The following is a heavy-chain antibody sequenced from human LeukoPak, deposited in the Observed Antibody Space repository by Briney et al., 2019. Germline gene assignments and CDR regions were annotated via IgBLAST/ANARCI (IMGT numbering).Heavy chain of an antibody. V-gene: IGHV5-51*01. J-gene: IGHJ4*02. D-gene: IGHD5-18*01. Sequence: GASVKVSCKGSGYSFTTYQIVWVRQMPGKGLEWMGIIYPGDSDTTYSPSFQGQVTISVDQSVSTAYLQWSSLKASDTAIYYCARQNNYGYCDYWGQGTLVTVSS. CDR1: GYSFTTYQ. CDR2: IYPGDSDT. CDR3: ARQNNYGYCDY.